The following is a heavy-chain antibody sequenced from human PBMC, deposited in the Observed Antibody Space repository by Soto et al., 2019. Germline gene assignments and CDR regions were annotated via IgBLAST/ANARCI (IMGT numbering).Heavy chain of an antibody. D-gene: IGHD6-13*01. CDR2: IIPIFGTA. V-gene: IGHV1-69*13. J-gene: IGHJ6*02. CDR3: ARDLSTLYRSSRPYGMDV. Sequence: SVKVSCKASGGTFSSYAISWVRQAPGQGLEWMGGIIPIFGTANYAQKFQGRVTITADEYTSTAYMELSSLRSEDTAVYYCARDLSTLYRSSRPYGMDVWGQATTVTVSS. CDR1: GGTFSSYA.